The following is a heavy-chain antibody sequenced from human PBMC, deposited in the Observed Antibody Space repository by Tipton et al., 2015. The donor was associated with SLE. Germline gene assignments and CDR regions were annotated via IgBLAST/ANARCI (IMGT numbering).Heavy chain of an antibody. CDR2: IYTSGST. D-gene: IGHD5-18*01. V-gene: IGHV4-61*09. CDR1: GGSISSGSYY. Sequence: TLSLTCTVSGGSISSGSYYWSWIRQPAGKGLEWIGYIYTSGSTNYNPSLKSRVTISVDTSKNQFSLKLSSVTAADTAVYYCALYSYGYWGQGTLVTVSS. J-gene: IGHJ4*02. CDR3: ALYSYGY.